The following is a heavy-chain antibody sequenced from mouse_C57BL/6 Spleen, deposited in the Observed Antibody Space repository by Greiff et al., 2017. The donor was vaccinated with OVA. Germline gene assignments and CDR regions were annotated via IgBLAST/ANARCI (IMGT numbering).Heavy chain of an antibody. CDR3: ARPGTSLLDY. J-gene: IGHJ2*01. D-gene: IGHD3-3*01. CDR1: GFTFSDYG. Sequence: DVQLQESGGGLVKPGGSLKLSCAASGFTFSDYGMHWVRQAPEKGLEWVAYISSGSSTIYYADTVKGRFTISRDNAKNTLFLQMTSLRSEDTAMYYCARPGTSLLDYWGQGTTLTVSS. CDR2: ISSGSSTI. V-gene: IGHV5-17*01.